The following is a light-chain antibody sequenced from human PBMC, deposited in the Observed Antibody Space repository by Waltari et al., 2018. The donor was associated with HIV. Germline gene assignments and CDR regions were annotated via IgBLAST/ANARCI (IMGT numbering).Light chain of an antibody. Sequence: DIQMTQSPSTLSTSLGDTITITCRASQNINTWLAWYQQKPGRAPTLLIYKASSLEKGVPSRFSGSGSGTEFTLTISGLQPDDVATYYCQQYSTSSPWTFGQGTKVDI. V-gene: IGKV1-5*03. CDR3: QQYSTSSPWT. CDR1: QNINTW. J-gene: IGKJ1*01. CDR2: KAS.